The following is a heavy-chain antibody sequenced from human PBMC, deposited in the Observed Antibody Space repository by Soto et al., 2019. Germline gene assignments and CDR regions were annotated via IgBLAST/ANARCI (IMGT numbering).Heavy chain of an antibody. V-gene: IGHV3-33*01. CDR1: GFTFSSYG. D-gene: IGHD4-4*01. CDR2: IWYDGSNK. CDR3: ARGLDTVTTPPWGMDV. J-gene: IGHJ6*02. Sequence: QVQLVESGGGVVQPGRSLRLSCAASGFTFSSYGMHWVRQAPGKGLEWVAVIWYDGSNKYYADSVKGRFTISRDNSKNTLYLQMNSLRAEDTAVYYGARGLDTVTTPPWGMDVWGQGTTVSVSS.